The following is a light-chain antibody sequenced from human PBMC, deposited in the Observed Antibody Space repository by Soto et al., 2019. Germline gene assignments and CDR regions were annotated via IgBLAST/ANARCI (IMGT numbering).Light chain of an antibody. Sequence: DIQMTQSPSSLSASVGGRVTIACRASQSISNYLNWYQQRPGKAPKLLIYAASSLQSGVPSRFSGSGSGTDFTLTISSLQPEDFVTYYCQQTYSTPITFGQGTRLEI. CDR1: QSISNY. J-gene: IGKJ5*01. CDR2: AAS. V-gene: IGKV1-39*01. CDR3: QQTYSTPIT.